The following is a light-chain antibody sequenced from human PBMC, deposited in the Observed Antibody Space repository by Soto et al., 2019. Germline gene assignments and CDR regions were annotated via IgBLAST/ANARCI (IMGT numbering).Light chain of an antibody. CDR2: AAS. CDR1: QSISWY. Sequence: DIQMTQYPSSLSACVGDRVTITCRASQSISWYLNWYQQKPGKAPRLLIDAASRLQSGVAATFTGSGSGTDFTLTISCLQPDDYSTYYYQDSYSFPRTFGPGT. J-gene: IGKJ1*01. CDR3: QDSYSFPRT. V-gene: IGKV1-39*01.